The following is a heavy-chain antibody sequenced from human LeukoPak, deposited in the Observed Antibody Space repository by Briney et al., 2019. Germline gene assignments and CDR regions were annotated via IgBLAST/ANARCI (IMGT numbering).Heavy chain of an antibody. CDR2: IYYSGSI. CDR1: GASISSYY. V-gene: IGHV4-59*01. D-gene: IGHD3-22*01. Sequence: KASETLSLTCTVSGASISSYYWSWIQQPPGKGLEWIGDIYYSGSIKYNPSLKSRVTMSVDTSKNQFSLKLSSVTAADTAIYYCARENPSGYYNRPIDYWGQGTLVTVSS. J-gene: IGHJ4*02. CDR3: ARENPSGYYNRPIDY.